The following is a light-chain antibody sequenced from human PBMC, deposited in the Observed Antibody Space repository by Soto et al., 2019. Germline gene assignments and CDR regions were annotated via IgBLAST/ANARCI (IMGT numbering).Light chain of an antibody. V-gene: IGKV3-11*01. CDR2: DAS. CDR1: QSVSSY. J-gene: IGKJ5*01. CDR3: QQRSTWTGS. Sequence: EIGLTQSPATLSLSPGERATLSCRASQSVSSYLAWYQQKPGQAPRLLIYDASNRATGIPARFSGSGSGTDFTLTISSLEPEDFAVYYCQQRSTWTGSFGQGTRLEIK.